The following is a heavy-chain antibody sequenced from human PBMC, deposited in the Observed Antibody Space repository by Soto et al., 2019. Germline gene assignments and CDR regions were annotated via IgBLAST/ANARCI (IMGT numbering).Heavy chain of an antibody. D-gene: IGHD3-10*01. CDR2: ISSSSSTI. V-gene: IGHV3-48*01. CDR3: ARTFYYGSGSYYNAAFDI. CDR1: GFTFITYS. Sequence: PGGSLRLSCAASGFTFITYSMNWVRQAPGKGLEWVSYISSSSSTIHYADSVKGRFTISRDNAKNSLYLQMNSLRAEDTALYYCARTFYYGSGSYYNAAFDIWGQGTMVTVSS. J-gene: IGHJ3*02.